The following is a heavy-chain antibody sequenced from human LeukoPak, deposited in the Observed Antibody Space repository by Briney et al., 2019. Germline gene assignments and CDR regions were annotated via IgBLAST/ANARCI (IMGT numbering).Heavy chain of an antibody. CDR1: GGSIDSYS. D-gene: IGHD2-2*02. CDR2: IYYTGST. CDR3: ARGRHDLTIPSSRFDP. J-gene: IGHJ5*02. Sequence: PSETLSLTCTVSGGSIDSYSWNWIRQPPGKGLEWLGYIYYTGSTNYNPSLKSRVNISVDTAKKQFSLKLTSVTAADTAMYYCARGRHDLTIPSSRFDPWGQGTLVTVSS. V-gene: IGHV4-59*01.